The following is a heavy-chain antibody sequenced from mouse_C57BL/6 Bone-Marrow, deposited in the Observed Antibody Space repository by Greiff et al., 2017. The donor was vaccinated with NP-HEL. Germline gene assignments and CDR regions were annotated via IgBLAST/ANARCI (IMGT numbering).Heavy chain of an antibody. V-gene: IGHV5-6*01. D-gene: IGHD2-1*01. CDR2: ISSGGSYT. Sequence: EVQGVESGGDLVKPGGSLKLSCAASGFTFSSYGMSWVRQTPDKRLEWVATISSGGSYTYYPDSVKGRFTISRDNAKNTLYLQMSSLKSEDTAMYYCARDYGNWYFDVWGTGTTVTVSS. CDR1: GFTFSSYG. J-gene: IGHJ1*03. CDR3: ARDYGNWYFDV.